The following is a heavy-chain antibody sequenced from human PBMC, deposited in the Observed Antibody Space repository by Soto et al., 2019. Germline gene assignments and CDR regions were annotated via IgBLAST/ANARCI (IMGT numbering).Heavy chain of an antibody. Sequence: QVQLVQSGAEVKKPGSSVKVSCKASGGTFSSYTISWVRQAPGQGLEWMGRIIPILGIANYAQKFQGRVTITANKSTRTADMELSSLRSGETAVYYCARAIAAAAHDAFGIWGQGTMVTVSS. D-gene: IGHD6-13*01. CDR3: ARAIAAAAHDAFGI. J-gene: IGHJ3*02. V-gene: IGHV1-69*02. CDR2: IIPILGIA. CDR1: GGTFSSYT.